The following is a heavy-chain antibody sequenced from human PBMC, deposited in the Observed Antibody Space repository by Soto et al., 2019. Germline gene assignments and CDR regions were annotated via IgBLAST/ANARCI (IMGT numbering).Heavy chain of an antibody. CDR1: SRSW. CDR2: INHSGST. J-gene: IGHJ4*02. V-gene: IGHV4-4*02. CDR3: PRVKGY. Sequence: SRSWWSLVRQPPGKGLEWIGEINHSGSTNYNPSLKSRVTISVDTSKNQFSLKLSSVTAADTAVYYFPRVKGYWRQGTLVPVSS.